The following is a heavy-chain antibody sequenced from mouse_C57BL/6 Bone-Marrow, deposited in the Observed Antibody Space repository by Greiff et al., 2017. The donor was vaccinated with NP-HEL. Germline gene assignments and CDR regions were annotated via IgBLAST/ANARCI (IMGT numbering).Heavy chain of an antibody. Sequence: VQLQQSGAELVKPGASVKLSCKASGYTFTSYWMHWVKQRPGQGLEWIGMIHPNSGSTNYNEKFKSKATLTVDKSSSTAYMQLSSLTSEDSAVYYCAREGTVGYYAMDYWGQGTSVTVSS. CDR3: AREGTVGYYAMDY. D-gene: IGHD1-1*01. CDR2: IHPNSGST. CDR1: GYTFTSYW. V-gene: IGHV1-64*01. J-gene: IGHJ4*01.